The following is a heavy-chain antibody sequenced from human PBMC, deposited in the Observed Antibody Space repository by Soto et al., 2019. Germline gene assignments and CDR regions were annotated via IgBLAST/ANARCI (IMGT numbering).Heavy chain of an antibody. CDR2: IIPILRKA. D-gene: IGHD3-22*01. CDR3: ASNLPNIDDSAGYSAF. V-gene: IGHV1-69*10. Sequence: SVKVSCKVSGGTFSTQTINWVRQAPGEGLEWLGGIIPILRKANYAQKFQGRVTILADRSTSTGYMELSSLRSEDTAVYYGASNLPNIDDSAGYSAFWGQGTQVTVSS. CDR1: GGTFSTQT. J-gene: IGHJ4*02.